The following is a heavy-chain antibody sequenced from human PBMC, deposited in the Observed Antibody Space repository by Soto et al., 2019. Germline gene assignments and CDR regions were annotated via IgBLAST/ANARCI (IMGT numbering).Heavy chain of an antibody. J-gene: IGHJ4*02. D-gene: IGHD6-19*01. V-gene: IGHV3-21*01. CDR1: GFTFSSYS. Sequence: EVQLVESGGDLVKPGGSLRLSCAASGFTFSSYSMSWVRQAPGKGLEWVSSISSSSSYIYFADSVKGRLTISRDNAKNSLYLQMNSLRAEDTAVYYCARSIAVAGLDYWGQGTLVTVSS. CDR3: ARSIAVAGLDY. CDR2: ISSSSSYI.